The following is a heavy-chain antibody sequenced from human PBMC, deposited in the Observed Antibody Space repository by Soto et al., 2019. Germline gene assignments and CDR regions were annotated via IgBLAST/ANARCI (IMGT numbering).Heavy chain of an antibody. Sequence: GGSISSYYWSWIRQPPGKGLEWIGYIYYSGSTNYNPSLKSRVTISVDTSKNQFSLKLSSVTAADTAVYFCARANAYNYVRYFFDFWGQGALVTVSS. CDR1: GGSISSYY. CDR3: ARANAYNYVRYFFDF. J-gene: IGHJ4*02. V-gene: IGHV4-59*08. D-gene: IGHD5-12*01. CDR2: IYYSGST.